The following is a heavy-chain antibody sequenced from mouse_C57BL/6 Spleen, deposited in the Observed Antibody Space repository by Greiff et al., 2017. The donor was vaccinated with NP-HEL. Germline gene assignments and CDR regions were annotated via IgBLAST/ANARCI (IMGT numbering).Heavy chain of an antibody. J-gene: IGHJ3*01. CDR3: ARWDYDYDDWFAY. Sequence: EVKLVESGGGLVQPGGSLSLSCAASGFTFTDYYMSWVRQPPGKALEWLGFIRNKANGYTTEYSASVKGRFTISRDNSQSILYLQMNALRAEDSATYYCARWDYDYDDWFAYWGQGTLVTVSA. CDR1: GFTFTDYY. CDR2: IRNKANGYTT. D-gene: IGHD2-4*01. V-gene: IGHV7-3*01.